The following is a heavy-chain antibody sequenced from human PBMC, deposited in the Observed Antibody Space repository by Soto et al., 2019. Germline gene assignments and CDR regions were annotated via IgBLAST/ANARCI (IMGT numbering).Heavy chain of an antibody. CDR2: IIPISGTA. D-gene: IGHD1-1*01. CDR1: GGTFSNYV. J-gene: IGHJ1*01. V-gene: IGHV1-69*01. CDR3: ARGWNDFPH. Sequence: QVQLVQSGAEVKKPGSSVKVSCKASGGTFSNYVITWVRQAPGQGLECMGGIIPISGTANYEQKFQGRVTITADEHTSTVYMELSSLRSEDTAVYYCARGWNDFPHWGQGTLVTVSS.